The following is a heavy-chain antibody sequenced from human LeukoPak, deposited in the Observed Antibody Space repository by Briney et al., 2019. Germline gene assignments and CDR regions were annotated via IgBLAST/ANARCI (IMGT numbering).Heavy chain of an antibody. CDR1: GGTFSSYT. CDR3: ARGDGYSFDY. J-gene: IGHJ4*02. V-gene: IGHV1-69*02. Sequence: SVKVSCEASGGTFSSYTISWVRQAPGQGLEWMGRIIPILGIANYAQKFQGRVTITADKSTSTAYMELSSLRSEDTAVYYCARGDGYSFDYWGQGTLVTVFS. CDR2: IIPILGIA. D-gene: IGHD5-24*01.